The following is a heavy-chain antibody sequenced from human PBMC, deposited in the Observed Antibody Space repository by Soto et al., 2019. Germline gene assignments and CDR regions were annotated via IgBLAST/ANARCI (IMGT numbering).Heavy chain of an antibody. CDR1: GGSISSGGYY. CDR2: IYYSGST. D-gene: IGHD3-3*01. J-gene: IGHJ6*02. Sequence: PSETLSLTCTVSGGSISSGGYYWSWIRQHPGKGLEWIGYIYYSGSTYYNPSLKSRVTISVDTSKNQFSLKLSSVTAADTAVYYCASTVVRFGGYGMDVWGQGTTVTVSS. V-gene: IGHV4-31*03. CDR3: ASTVVRFGGYGMDV.